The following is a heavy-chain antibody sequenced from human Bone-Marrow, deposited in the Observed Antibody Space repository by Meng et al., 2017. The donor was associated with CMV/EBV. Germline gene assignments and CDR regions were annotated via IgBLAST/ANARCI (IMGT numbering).Heavy chain of an antibody. D-gene: IGHD2-2*01. CDR1: GFTFSSYW. J-gene: IGHJ6*02. V-gene: IGHV3-30*03. Sequence: GESLKISCAASGFTFSSYWMHWVRQAPGKGLEWVAVISYDGSNKYYADSVKGRFTISRDNSKNTLYLQMNSLRAEDTAVYYCARDRIRGIVVVPAAVMDVWGQGTTVTVSS. CDR2: ISYDGSNK. CDR3: ARDRIRGIVVVPAAVMDV.